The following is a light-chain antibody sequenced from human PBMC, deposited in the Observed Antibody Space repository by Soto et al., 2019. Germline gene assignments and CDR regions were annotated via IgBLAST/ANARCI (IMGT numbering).Light chain of an antibody. J-gene: IGLJ7*01. Sequence: QSALTQPASVSGSPGQSITISCAGTASDIGAYNYVSWYQQHPGTAPRLIIYEVSNRPSGVSNRFSGSKSGNTASLTISGLQAEDEADYYCCSYAGSSTMTFGGGTQLTVL. V-gene: IGLV2-14*01. CDR3: CSYAGSSTMT. CDR2: EVS. CDR1: ASDIGAYNY.